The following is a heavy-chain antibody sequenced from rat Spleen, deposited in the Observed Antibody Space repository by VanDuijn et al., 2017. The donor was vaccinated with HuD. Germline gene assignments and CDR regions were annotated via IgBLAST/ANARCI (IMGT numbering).Heavy chain of an antibody. CDR3: ARHGRGERTYYYVMDV. Sequence: EVQLVESGGGLVQPGRSMKLSCGASGFTFSDYGKHWIRQAPTKGLEWVATINYDGRSTFYRDSVRDRFTISRDNAKSILYLQMDNLKSEDTATYYCARHGRGERTYYYVMDVWGQGASVTVSS. J-gene: IGHJ4*01. CDR1: GFTFSDYG. V-gene: IGHV5-29*01. CDR2: INYDGRST. D-gene: IGHD4-3*01.